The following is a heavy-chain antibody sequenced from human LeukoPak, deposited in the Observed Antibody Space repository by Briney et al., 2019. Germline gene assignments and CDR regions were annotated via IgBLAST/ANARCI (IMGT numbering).Heavy chain of an antibody. CDR1: GGSISSSSYY. D-gene: IGHD6-19*01. Sequence: SETLPLTCTVSGGSISSSSYYWGWIRQPPGKGLEWIGSIYYSGSTYYNPSLKSRVTISVDTSKNQFSLKLSSVTAADTAVYYCARQVAVAGPRLDYWGQGTLVTVSS. CDR3: ARQVAVAGPRLDY. J-gene: IGHJ4*02. CDR2: IYYSGST. V-gene: IGHV4-39*01.